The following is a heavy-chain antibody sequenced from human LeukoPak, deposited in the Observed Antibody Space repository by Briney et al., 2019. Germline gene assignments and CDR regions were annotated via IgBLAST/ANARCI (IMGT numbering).Heavy chain of an antibody. J-gene: IGHJ3*02. CDR3: AKDLPNRGYSGYGDAFDI. CDR2: IKQDGSEK. V-gene: IGHV3-7*03. CDR1: GFTFSSYW. D-gene: IGHD5-12*01. Sequence: GGSLRLSCAASGFTFSSYWMSWVRQAPGKGLEWVANIKQDGSEKYYVDSVKGRFTISRDNSKNTLYLQMNSLRAEDTAVYYCAKDLPNRGYSGYGDAFDIWGQGTMVTVSS.